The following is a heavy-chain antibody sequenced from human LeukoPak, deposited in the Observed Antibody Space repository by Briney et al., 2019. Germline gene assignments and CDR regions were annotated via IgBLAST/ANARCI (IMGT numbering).Heavy chain of an antibody. CDR3: AREFHP. V-gene: IGHV4-61*01. CDR1: GGSISINTYY. Sequence: PSETLSLTCTVSGGSISINTYYWSWIRQPPGKGLEWIGQIHYSGSTYYNPSLKSRVTISLDTSKSQFSLKLTSVTAADTAVYYCAREFHPWGQGTLVSVSS. J-gene: IGHJ5*02. CDR2: IHYSGST.